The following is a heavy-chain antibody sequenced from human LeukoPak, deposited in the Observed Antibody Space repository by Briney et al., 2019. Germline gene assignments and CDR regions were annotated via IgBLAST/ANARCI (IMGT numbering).Heavy chain of an antibody. Sequence: GGALRLSCVASGFTFSDYYMSWIRQAPGKGLEWISYISSSSSSTNYADSVKGRFTISRDNPKNSLYLLMNSLRAEDTAMYYCARDFIHRSGEANYWGQGTLVTVSS. CDR1: GFTFSDYY. J-gene: IGHJ4*02. CDR3: ARDFIHRSGEANY. D-gene: IGHD3-22*01. CDR2: ISSSSSST. V-gene: IGHV3-11*05.